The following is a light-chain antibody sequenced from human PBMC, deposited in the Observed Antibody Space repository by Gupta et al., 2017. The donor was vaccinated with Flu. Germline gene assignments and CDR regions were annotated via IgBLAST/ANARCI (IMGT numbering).Light chain of an antibody. CDR2: DVN. J-gene: IGLJ2*01. V-gene: IGLV2-11*01. CDR3: SSYGATNV. CDR1: SSDVGAYDY. Sequence: QSALTQPRSVSGSPGQSVAISCTGTSSDVGAYDYVSWYQQHPGQAPKLIIYDVNTRPSGVPDRFTGSKSGNTASLTISGLQPEDDADYPCSSYGATNVLGGGTRLTVL.